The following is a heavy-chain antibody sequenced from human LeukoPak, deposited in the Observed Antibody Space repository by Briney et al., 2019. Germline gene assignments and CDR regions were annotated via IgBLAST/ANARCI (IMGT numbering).Heavy chain of an antibody. CDR3: ARVHTDYDILTGYVYYYYYYMDV. Sequence: GGSLRLSCAASGFTFSSYAMHWVRQAPGKGLGWVAVISYDGSNKYYADSVKGRFTISRDNSKNTLYLQMNSLRAEDTAVYYCARVHTDYDILTGYVYYYYYYMDVWGKGTTVTVSS. D-gene: IGHD3-9*01. CDR1: GFTFSSYA. V-gene: IGHV3-30*04. J-gene: IGHJ6*03. CDR2: ISYDGSNK.